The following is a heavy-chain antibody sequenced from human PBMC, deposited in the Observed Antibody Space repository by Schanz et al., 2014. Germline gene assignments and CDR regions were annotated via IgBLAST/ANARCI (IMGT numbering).Heavy chain of an antibody. D-gene: IGHD3-10*01. CDR1: GFTFSSYA. V-gene: IGHV3-23*04. CDR2: ISGSGGST. Sequence: VRLVESGGGVVQPGRSLRLSCAASGFTFSSYAMSWVRQAPGKGLEWVSAISGSGGSTYYADSVKGRFTISRDNSKNTLYLQMKSLRAKDAAVYYYAKGRFGEVSAFDIWGQGTMVTVSS. CDR3: AKGRFGEVSAFDI. J-gene: IGHJ3*02.